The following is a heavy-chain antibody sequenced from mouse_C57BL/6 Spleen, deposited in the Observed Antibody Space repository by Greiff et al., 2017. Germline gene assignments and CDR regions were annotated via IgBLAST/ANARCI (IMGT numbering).Heavy chain of an antibody. J-gene: IGHJ3*01. Sequence: EVQLQQSGPELVKPGASVKIPCKASGYTFTDYNMDWVKQSHGKSLEWIGDINPNNGGTIYNQKFKGKATLTVDKSSSTAYMELRSLTSEDTAVYYCARGGSNYGFSWFAYWGQGTLVTVSA. D-gene: IGHD2-5*01. CDR1: GYTFTDYN. CDR2: INPNNGGT. CDR3: ARGGSNYGFSWFAY. V-gene: IGHV1-18*01.